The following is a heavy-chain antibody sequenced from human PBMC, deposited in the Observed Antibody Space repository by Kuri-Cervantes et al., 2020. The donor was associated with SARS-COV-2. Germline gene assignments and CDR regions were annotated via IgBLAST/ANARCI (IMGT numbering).Heavy chain of an antibody. CDR3: ASLPEYTSDGELFDF. CDR2: VSYNGTTK. Sequence: GESLKISCAASGFTFSDFAMHWVRQAPGKGLEWVAVVSYNGTTKHYAGSVKGRFTTSRDNSKNTLYLQMNSLRTEDTAFYHCASLPEYTSDGELFDFWGQGALVTVSS. V-gene: IGHV3-30-3*01. CDR1: GFTFSDFA. D-gene: IGHD6-19*01. J-gene: IGHJ4*02.